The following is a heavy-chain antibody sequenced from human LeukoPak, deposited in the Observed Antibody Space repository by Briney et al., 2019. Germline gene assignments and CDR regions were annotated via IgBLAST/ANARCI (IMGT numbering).Heavy chain of an antibody. D-gene: IGHD3-10*01. CDR2: ISKSGSTI. Sequence: GGSLRLSCEASGFTSSDYCMHWIRQAPGKGLEWVSYISKSGSTIYYADSVKGRFTISRDNAKNTLHLQMNSLRAEVTAVYYCARDRNYGAYFDYWGQGTLVTVSS. CDR1: GFTSSDYC. J-gene: IGHJ4*02. CDR3: ARDRNYGAYFDY. V-gene: IGHV3-11*01.